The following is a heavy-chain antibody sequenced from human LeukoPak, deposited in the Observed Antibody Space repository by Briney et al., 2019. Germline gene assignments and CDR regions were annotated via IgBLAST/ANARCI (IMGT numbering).Heavy chain of an antibody. CDR3: ARGYGGNYSWFDP. CDR1: GFTFTNYW. Sequence: GRCLRLACAAAGFTFTNYWMHCVSQPPRKWMGWVSRINSDGSSTTYADSVKGRLTIPRDNAKNTLYLQMTSLRAEDTAVYYCARGYGGNYSWFDPWGQGTLVTVSS. J-gene: IGHJ5*02. CDR2: INSDGSST. D-gene: IGHD4-23*01. V-gene: IGHV3-74*01.